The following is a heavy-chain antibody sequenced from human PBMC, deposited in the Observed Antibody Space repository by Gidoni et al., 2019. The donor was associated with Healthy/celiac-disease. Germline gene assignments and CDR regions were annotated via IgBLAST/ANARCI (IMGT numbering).Heavy chain of an antibody. CDR2: IYYSGST. V-gene: IGHV4-31*03. J-gene: IGHJ3*02. CDR1: GGSISRGGYY. Sequence: QVQLQESGPGLVKPSQTLSLTCTVSGGSISRGGYYWSWIRQHPGKGLEWIGYIYYSGSTYYNPSLKSRVTISVDTSKNQFSLKLSSVTAADTAVYYCAREDGHIVVVTAIRGAFDIWGQGTMVTVSS. D-gene: IGHD2-21*02. CDR3: AREDGHIVVVTAIRGAFDI.